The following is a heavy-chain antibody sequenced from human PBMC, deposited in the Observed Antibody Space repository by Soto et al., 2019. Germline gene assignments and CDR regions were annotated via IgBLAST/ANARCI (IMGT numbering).Heavy chain of an antibody. D-gene: IGHD1-1*01. CDR2: IYYAGNT. CDR1: GGSISSGGTGSY. V-gene: IGHV4-31*03. J-gene: IGHJ4*02. CDR3: ASGHDAYKVRY. Sequence: QVQLQESGPGLVKPSQTLSLTCTVSGGSISSGGTGSYWTWIRQLPGKGLEGIGYIYYAGNTYYNRSLKSRPNIAIDTSENQFSMKLTSVTAADTAVYFCASGHDAYKVRYWGQGTLVTVSS.